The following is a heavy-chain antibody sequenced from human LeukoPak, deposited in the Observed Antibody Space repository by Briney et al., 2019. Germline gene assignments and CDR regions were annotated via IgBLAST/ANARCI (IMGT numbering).Heavy chain of an antibody. Sequence: SETLSLTCAVSGDSFTSVTDYWAWIRQPPGKGLEWIASGDYSGGTYYNPSLESRVAISADMSKNQISLKLTSVTAADTAVYHCARVCCYFDSGSSPNWFDPWGRGTLVTVSS. J-gene: IGHJ5*02. CDR3: ARVCCYFDSGSSPNWFDP. CDR2: GDYSGGT. D-gene: IGHD3-10*01. CDR1: GDSFTSVTDY. V-gene: IGHV4-39*07.